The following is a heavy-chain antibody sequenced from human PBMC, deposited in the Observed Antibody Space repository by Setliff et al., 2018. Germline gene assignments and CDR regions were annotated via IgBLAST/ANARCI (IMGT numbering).Heavy chain of an antibody. Sequence: PSETLSLTCTVSGGSISSGDYYWSWIRQPAGKGLEWIGHIYIGGSANYNPSLKSRVTMSIDTSKNQFSLKLTSVTAADMAVYYCAREQWLDPPGYYYMDVWAKGTTVTVSS. V-gene: IGHV4-61*09. CDR2: IYIGGSA. J-gene: IGHJ6*03. D-gene: IGHD6-19*01. CDR1: GGSISSGDYY. CDR3: AREQWLDPPGYYYMDV.